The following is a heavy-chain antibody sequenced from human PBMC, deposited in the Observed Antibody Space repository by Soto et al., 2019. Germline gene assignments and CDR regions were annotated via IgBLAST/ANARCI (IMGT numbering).Heavy chain of an antibody. CDR3: ARVRYSSFDF. CDR1: GFSVSICY. V-gene: IGHV3-53*01. D-gene: IGHD3-16*02. CDR2: IHSDGTT. Sequence: GGLRLSCAASGFSVSICYVTWVRQAPGKGLEWVSIIHSDGTTYYADSVKGRFTMSRDNSKNTVYLQMNSLRGEDTAAYYCARVRYSSFDFWGQGTLVTVSS. J-gene: IGHJ4*02.